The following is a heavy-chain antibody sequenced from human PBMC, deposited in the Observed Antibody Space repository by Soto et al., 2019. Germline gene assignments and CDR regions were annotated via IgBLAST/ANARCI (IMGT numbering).Heavy chain of an antibody. CDR2: ISYDGSNK. Sequence: PGGSLRLSCAASGFTFSSYGMHWVRQAPGKGLEWVAVISYDGSNKYYADSVKGRFTISRDNSKNTLYLQMNSLRAEDTAVYYCAKGPMTTALFGKLSESGYFDYWGQGTLVTVSS. CDR3: AKGPMTTALFGKLSESGYFDY. CDR1: GFTFSSYG. D-gene: IGHD4-4*01. V-gene: IGHV3-30*18. J-gene: IGHJ4*02.